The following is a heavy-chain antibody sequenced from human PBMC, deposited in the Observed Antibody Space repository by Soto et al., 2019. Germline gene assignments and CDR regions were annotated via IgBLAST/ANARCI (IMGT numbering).Heavy chain of an antibody. D-gene: IGHD6-6*01. CDR2: IWYDGSNK. V-gene: IGHV3-33*01. Sequence: PGGSLRLSCAASGFTFSSYGMHWVRQAPGKGLEWVAVIWYDGSNKYYADSVKGRFTISRDNSKNTLYLQMNSLRAEDTAVYYCARDRGASSRQYYYYGMDVWGQGTTVTVSS. CDR1: GFTFSSYG. CDR3: ARDRGASSRQYYYYGMDV. J-gene: IGHJ6*02.